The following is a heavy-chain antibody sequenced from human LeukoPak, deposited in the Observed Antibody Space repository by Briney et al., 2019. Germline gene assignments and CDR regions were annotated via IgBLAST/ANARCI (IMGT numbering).Heavy chain of an antibody. CDR3: ARVGSGSYDY. CDR2: IYTSGST. V-gene: IGHV4-61*02. J-gene: IGHJ4*02. D-gene: IGHD1-26*01. Sequence: SETLSLTCTVSGGSISSGSYYWSWLRQPAGKGLEWIGRIYTSGSTNYNPSLKSRVTISVDTSKNQFSLKLSSVTAADTAVYYCARVGSGSYDYWGQGTLVTVSS. CDR1: GGSISSGSYY.